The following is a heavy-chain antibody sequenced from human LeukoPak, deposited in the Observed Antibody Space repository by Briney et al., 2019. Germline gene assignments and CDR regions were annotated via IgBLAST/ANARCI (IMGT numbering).Heavy chain of an antibody. J-gene: IGHJ4*02. D-gene: IGHD3-3*01. CDR3: ARGERYDFWSGHSTCFDY. CDR2: INHSGST. CDR1: GGSFSGYY. Sequence: SETLSLTCAVYGGSFSGYYWSWIRQPPGKGLEWIGEINHSGSTNYNPSLKSRVTISVDTSKNQFSLKLSSVTAADTAVYYCARGERYDFWSGHSTCFDYWGQGTLVTVSS. V-gene: IGHV4-34*01.